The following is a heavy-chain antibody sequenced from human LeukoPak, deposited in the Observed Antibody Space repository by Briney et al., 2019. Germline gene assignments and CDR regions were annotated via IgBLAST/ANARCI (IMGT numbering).Heavy chain of an antibody. J-gene: IGHJ3*02. CDR2: ISSSSSYI. Sequence: SXFTXXSYNMNWVRQAPGKGLEWVSSISSSSSYIYYADSVKGRFTISRDNAKNSLYLQMNSLRAEDTALYYCARESYDSSGYPHDAFDIWGQGTMVTVSS. CDR1: XFTXXSYN. V-gene: IGHV3-21*04. D-gene: IGHD3-22*01. CDR3: ARESYDSSGYPHDAFDI.